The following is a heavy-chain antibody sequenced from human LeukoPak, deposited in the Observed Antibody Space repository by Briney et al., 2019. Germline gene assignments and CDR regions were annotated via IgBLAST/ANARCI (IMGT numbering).Heavy chain of an antibody. CDR1: GGSISTYY. CDR2: IYYSGST. D-gene: IGHD3-9*01. CDR3: ARLLRYFDLQYFDY. Sequence: KTSETLSLTCTVSGGSISTYYWSWIRQPPGKGLEWIGYIYYSGSTNYNPSLKSRVTISVDTSRNQFSLKLSSVTAADTAVYYCARLLRYFDLQYFDYWGQGTLVTVSS. V-gene: IGHV4-59*08. J-gene: IGHJ4*02.